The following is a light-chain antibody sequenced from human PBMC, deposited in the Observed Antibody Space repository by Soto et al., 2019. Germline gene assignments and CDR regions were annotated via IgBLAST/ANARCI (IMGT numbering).Light chain of an antibody. V-gene: IGKV3-15*01. CDR3: QHYYNWPRT. CDR2: GAS. CDR1: QSVSRN. J-gene: IGKJ1*01. Sequence: EIVLTQSPATLSVSPGEGATLSCRASQSVSRNLAWYQQKPGQAPRLLFYGASTRATGIPARFSGSGSGTEFTLTISSLQSEDFEVYYCQHYYNWPRTFGQGTKVDIK.